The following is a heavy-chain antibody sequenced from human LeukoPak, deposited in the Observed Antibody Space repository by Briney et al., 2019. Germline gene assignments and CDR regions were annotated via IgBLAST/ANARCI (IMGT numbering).Heavy chain of an antibody. Sequence: SETLSLTCTVSGGSISSGDYYWSWIRQPPGKGLEWIGYIYYSGSTYYNPSLKSRVTISVDTSKNQFSLKLSSVTAADTAVYYCARDLGSPAAFDIWGQGAMVTVSS. V-gene: IGHV4-30-4*01. CDR2: IYYSGST. D-gene: IGHD6-25*01. J-gene: IGHJ3*02. CDR3: ARDLGSPAAFDI. CDR1: GGSISSGDYY.